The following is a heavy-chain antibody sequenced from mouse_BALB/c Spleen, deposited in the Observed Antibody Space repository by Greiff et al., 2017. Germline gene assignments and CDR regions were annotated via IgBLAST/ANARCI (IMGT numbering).Heavy chain of an antibody. J-gene: IGHJ4*01. D-gene: IGHD1-2*01. V-gene: IGHV3-2*02. CDR3: AREAQFITTAFYAMDY. CDR1: GYSITSDYA. CDR2: ISYSGST. Sequence: DVKLQESGPGLVKPSQSLSLTCTVTGYSITSDYAWNWIRQFPGNKLEWMGYISYSGSTSYNPSLKSRISITRDTSKNQFFLQLNSVTTEDTATYYCAREAQFITTAFYAMDYWGQGTSVTVSS.